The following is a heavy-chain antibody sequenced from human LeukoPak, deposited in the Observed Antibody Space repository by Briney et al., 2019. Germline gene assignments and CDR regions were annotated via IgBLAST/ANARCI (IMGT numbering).Heavy chain of an antibody. Sequence: TRGESLKISCRGSGYSFTSHWIGWVRQMPGKGLEWMGIIYPGNSGTTYSPSFQGPVNISADKSISTAYLQWSSLKASDTAMYYCARQDYRFAFFDYWAQGTLVTVSS. D-gene: IGHD3-3*01. CDR2: IYPGNSGT. CDR3: ARQDYRFAFFDY. V-gene: IGHV5-51*01. J-gene: IGHJ4*02. CDR1: GYSFTSHW.